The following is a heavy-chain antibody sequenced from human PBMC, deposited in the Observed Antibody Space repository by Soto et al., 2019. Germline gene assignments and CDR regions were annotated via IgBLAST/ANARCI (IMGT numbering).Heavy chain of an antibody. CDR3: ARDSQSNYAPPGVAPLWSVPRDYYYYGMDV. J-gene: IGHJ6*02. Sequence: GGSLRLSCAASGFTFSSYGMHWVRQAPGKGLEWVAVIWYDGSNKYYADSVKGRFTISRDNSKNTLYLQMNSLRAEDTAVYYCARDSQSNYAPPGVAPLWSVPRDYYYYGMDVWGQGTTVTVSS. V-gene: IGHV3-33*01. CDR1: GFTFSSYG. CDR2: IWYDGSNK. D-gene: IGHD4-4*01.